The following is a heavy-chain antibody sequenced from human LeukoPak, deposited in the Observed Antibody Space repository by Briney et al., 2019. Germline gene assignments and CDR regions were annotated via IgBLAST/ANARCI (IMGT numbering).Heavy chain of an antibody. V-gene: IGHV1-58*02. J-gene: IGHJ4*02. Sequence: GASLKVSCKASGFTFTNSAIQWVRQARGQRLEWLGWIVVGSGNANNAQKFQDRVIITRDMSTSTAYMEVSSLRSEDTAVYYCAADDLTRAYWGQGTLVTVSS. CDR3: AADDLTRAY. CDR1: GFTFTNSA. CDR2: IVVGSGNA.